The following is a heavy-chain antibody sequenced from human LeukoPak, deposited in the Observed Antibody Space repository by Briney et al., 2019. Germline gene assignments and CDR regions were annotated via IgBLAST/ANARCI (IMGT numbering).Heavy chain of an antibody. D-gene: IGHD5-24*01. CDR2: IYYSGST. V-gene: IGHV4-59*06. J-gene: IGHJ4*02. CDR1: GGSISSYY. Sequence: SETLSLTCTVSGGSISSYYWSWIRQHPGKGLEWIGYIYYSGSTYYNPSLKSRVTISVDTSKNQFSLKLSSVTAADTAVYYCARDDGGSSSRFDYWGQGTLVTVSS. CDR3: ARDDGGSSSRFDY.